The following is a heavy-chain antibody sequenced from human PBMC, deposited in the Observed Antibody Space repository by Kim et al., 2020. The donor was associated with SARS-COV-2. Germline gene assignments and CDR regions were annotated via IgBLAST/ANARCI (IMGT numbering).Heavy chain of an antibody. D-gene: IGHD6-19*01. CDR3: ARGGRARDIAVSWFDP. J-gene: IGHJ5*02. CDR2: INHSGST. CDR1: GGSFSGYY. V-gene: IGHV4-34*01. Sequence: SETLSLTCAVYGGSFSGYYWSWIRQPPGKGLEWIGEINHSGSTNYNPSLKSRVTISVDTSKNQFSLKLSSVTAADTAVYYCARGGRARDIAVSWFDPWGQGTLVTVSS.